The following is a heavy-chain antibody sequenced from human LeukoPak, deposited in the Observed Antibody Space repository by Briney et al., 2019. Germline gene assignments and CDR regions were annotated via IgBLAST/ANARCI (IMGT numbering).Heavy chain of an antibody. CDR1: GFTFSSYS. V-gene: IGHV3-48*01. Sequence: GGSLRLSCAASGFTFSSYSMNWVRQAPGKGLEWVSYISSSSSTIYYADSVKGRFTISRDNAKNSLYLQMNSLRAEDTALYYCARDSVLIAVAVRGAFDIWGQGTMVTVSS. CDR2: ISSSSSTI. J-gene: IGHJ3*02. D-gene: IGHD6-19*01. CDR3: ARDSVLIAVAVRGAFDI.